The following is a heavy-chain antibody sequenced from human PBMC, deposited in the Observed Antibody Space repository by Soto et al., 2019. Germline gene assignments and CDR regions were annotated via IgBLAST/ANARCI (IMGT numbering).Heavy chain of an antibody. Sequence: QVQLQESGPGLVKPSETLSLTCTVSGHSISSYYWSWIRQHPAKGLEWIGYISYSGSTNYNPSLKSRVTISLDTSMNQFSLTLSSVTAADTAVYYSSRRPQTLHYGGTYHLRRGHLDLWGQGNTVTVSS. CDR3: SRRPQTLHYGGTYHLRRGHLDL. CDR2: ISYSGST. V-gene: IGHV4-59*08. D-gene: IGHD3-10*01. CDR1: GHSISSYY. J-gene: IGHJ6*02.